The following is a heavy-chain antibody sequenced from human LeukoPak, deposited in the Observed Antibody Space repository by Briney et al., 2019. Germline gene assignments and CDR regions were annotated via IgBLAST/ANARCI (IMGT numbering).Heavy chain of an antibody. CDR3: ATDDIDNLPAY. V-gene: IGHV1-18*04. CDR1: GYNFVQYG. CDR2: ISPYLGNT. Sequence: ASVKVSCKGSGYNFVQYGFMWVGQAPGQGLEWMAWISPYLGNTVFAERFQDRITVTTDTSTTTAYLELRSLKSDDAAVFFCATDDIDNLPAYWSQGTLVTVSS. D-gene: IGHD1-1*01. J-gene: IGHJ4*02.